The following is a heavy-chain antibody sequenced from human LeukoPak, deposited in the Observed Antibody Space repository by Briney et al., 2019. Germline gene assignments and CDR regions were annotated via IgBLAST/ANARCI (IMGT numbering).Heavy chain of an antibody. CDR3: AKDEVTRGYYYVDV. V-gene: IGHV3-30*02. D-gene: IGHD4-11*01. J-gene: IGHJ6*03. CDR1: GFTFSSYA. CDR2: IRYDGGNK. Sequence: PGGSLRLSCAASGFTFSSYAMHWVRQAPGKGLEWVAFIRYDGGNKYYADSVKGRFTISRDNSKNTLYLQMNSLRTEDTAVYYCAKDEVTRGYYYVDVWGKGTTVTVSS.